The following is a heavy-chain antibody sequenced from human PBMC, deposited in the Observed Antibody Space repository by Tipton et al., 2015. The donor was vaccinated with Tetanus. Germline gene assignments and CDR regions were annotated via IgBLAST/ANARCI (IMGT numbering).Heavy chain of an antibody. CDR2: THHSGST. Sequence: TLSLTCSVSGASISSYYWNWIRQVPGKGLEWIGYTHHSGSTNYNPSFESRVTISLATSKNQLSLRLSSVTPADTAIYFCTRERLDSSGWFSQHFFDSWGRGIVVTVPS. CDR1: GASISSYY. V-gene: IGHV4-59*01. D-gene: IGHD6-19*01. J-gene: IGHJ4*02. CDR3: TRERLDSSGWFSQHFFDS.